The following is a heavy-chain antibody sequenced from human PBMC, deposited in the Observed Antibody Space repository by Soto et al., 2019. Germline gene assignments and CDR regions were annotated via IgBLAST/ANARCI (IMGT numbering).Heavy chain of an antibody. CDR1: GYTFTSYD. CDR3: ARGWGRYCSSTSCFQNWFDP. CDR2: MNPNSGNT. V-gene: IGHV1-8*01. J-gene: IGHJ5*02. D-gene: IGHD2-2*01. Sequence: ASVKVSCKASGYTFTSYDINWVRQATGQGLEWMGRMNPNSGNTGYAQKFQGRVTMTRNTSISTAYMELSSLRSEDTAVYYCARGWGRYCSSTSCFQNWFDPWGQGTLVTVSS.